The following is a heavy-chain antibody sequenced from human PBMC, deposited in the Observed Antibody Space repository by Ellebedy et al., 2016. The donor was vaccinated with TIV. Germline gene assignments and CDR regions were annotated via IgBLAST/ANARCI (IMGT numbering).Heavy chain of an antibody. D-gene: IGHD3-3*01. CDR3: ARRWSERVVYEFWSGYYPYYFDY. CDR2: IYSGGST. J-gene: IGHJ4*02. V-gene: IGHV3-66*04. Sequence: PGGSLRLSCAASGFTVSSNYMSWVRQAPGKGLEWVSVIYSGGSTYYADSVKGRFTISSDNSKNTLYLQMNSLGAEDTAVYYCARRWSERVVYEFWSGYYPYYFDYWGQGTLVTVSS. CDR1: GFTVSSNY.